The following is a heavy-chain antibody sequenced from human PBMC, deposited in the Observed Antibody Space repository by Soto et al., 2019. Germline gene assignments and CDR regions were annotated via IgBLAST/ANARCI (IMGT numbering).Heavy chain of an antibody. CDR1: GGSLSRGGYS. Sequence: SETLSLTCAVSGGSLSRGGYSWSWIRQPPGKGLEWIGYIYHSGSTYYNPSLKSRVTISVDRSKNQFSLKRSSATAADTAVYYCARFCGDCYSAFDYWGQGTLVTVYS. D-gene: IGHD2-21*02. V-gene: IGHV4-30-2*01. J-gene: IGHJ4*02. CDR2: IYHSGST. CDR3: ARFCGDCYSAFDY.